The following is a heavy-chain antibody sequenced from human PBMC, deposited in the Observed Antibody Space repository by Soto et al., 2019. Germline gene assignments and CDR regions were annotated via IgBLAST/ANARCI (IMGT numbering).Heavy chain of an antibody. Sequence: APVKVTCKASGYHLTSYVISWVLQAPGQGLEWMGWISAYNGDTNYAQKFQGRGTLTTDTSTSTAYMELRSLRSDDTAVYYCATTTGYSYYYYGMGVWGQGTTVTVSS. J-gene: IGHJ6*02. CDR2: ISAYNGDT. CDR1: GYHLTSYV. D-gene: IGHD3-9*01. CDR3: ATTTGYSYYYYGMGV. V-gene: IGHV1-18*01.